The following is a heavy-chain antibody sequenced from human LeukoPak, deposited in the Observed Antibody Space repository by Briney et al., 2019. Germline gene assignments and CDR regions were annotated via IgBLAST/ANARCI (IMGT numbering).Heavy chain of an antibody. V-gene: IGHV3-11*04. CDR2: VSSSATTASTK. CDR3: ARAGFSGYYYWFDP. Sequence: GGSLRLSCAASGITFSDYYMSWIRQAPGKGLEWVSYVSSSATTASTKYYADSVKGRFTISRDNSKNTLYLQMNSLRAEDTAVYYCARAGFSGYYYWFDPWGQGTLVTVSS. J-gene: IGHJ5*02. D-gene: IGHD3-22*01. CDR1: GITFSDYY.